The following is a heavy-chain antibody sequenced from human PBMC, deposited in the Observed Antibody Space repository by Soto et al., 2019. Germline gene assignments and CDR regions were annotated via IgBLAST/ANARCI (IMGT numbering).Heavy chain of an antibody. D-gene: IGHD1-26*01. CDR2: IDPSGGDT. Sequence: QVQLVQSGAEVRKPGASVKVSCKASGYTFNRHYIQWVRQAPGQGLEWMGMIDPSGGDTNYAKKFQGRGTLTSDTSTSTVYMELSSLRSEDTAVYYCAKRRGVGLTRSSFDYWGPGTRVIVSS. CDR1: GYTFNRHY. CDR3: AKRRGVGLTRSSFDY. J-gene: IGHJ4*02. V-gene: IGHV1-46*02.